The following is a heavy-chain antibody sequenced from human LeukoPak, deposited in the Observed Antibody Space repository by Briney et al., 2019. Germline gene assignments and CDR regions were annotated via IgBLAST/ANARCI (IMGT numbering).Heavy chain of an antibody. CDR2: IYYSGSI. D-gene: IGHD3-10*01. CDR1: GGSISSGGYY. V-gene: IGHV4-31*03. CDR3: ARDSYFGESSFDY. J-gene: IGHJ4*02. Sequence: PSETLSLTCTVPGGSISSGGYYWSWIRQHPGKGLEWIGHIYYSGSIYYNPSLRSRVTISKDTSKNQFSLKVSSVTAADTAVYYCARDSYFGESSFDYWGQGTLVTVSP.